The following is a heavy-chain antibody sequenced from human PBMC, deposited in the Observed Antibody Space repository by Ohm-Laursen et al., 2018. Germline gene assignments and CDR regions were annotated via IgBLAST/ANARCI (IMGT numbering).Heavy chain of an antibody. V-gene: IGHV1-69*04. D-gene: IGHD1-26*01. J-gene: IGHJ1*01. CDR2: IIPILGIA. CDR1: GGTFSSYA. CDR3: ARDVSRYSGTYHEYFQH. Sequence: SVKVSCKASGGTFSSYAISWVRQAPGQGLEWMGRIIPILGIANYAQKLQGRVTMTADTSTSTAYMELRSLRSDDMAVYYCARDVSRYSGTYHEYFQHWGQGTLVTVSS.